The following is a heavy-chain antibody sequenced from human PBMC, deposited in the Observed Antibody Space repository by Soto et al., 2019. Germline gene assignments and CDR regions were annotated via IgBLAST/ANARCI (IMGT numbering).Heavy chain of an antibody. J-gene: IGHJ3*02. CDR3: ARVSGGAFDI. V-gene: IGHV4-59*01. CDR2: IYYSGST. CDR1: GGSISSYY. D-gene: IGHD1-26*01. Sequence: QVQLHESGPGLVKPSETLSLTCTVSGGSISSYYWSWIRQPPGKGLEWIGYIYYSGSTNYNPSLKSRVTISVDTSKNQFSLKLSSVTAADTAVYYCARVSGGAFDIWGQGTMVTVSS.